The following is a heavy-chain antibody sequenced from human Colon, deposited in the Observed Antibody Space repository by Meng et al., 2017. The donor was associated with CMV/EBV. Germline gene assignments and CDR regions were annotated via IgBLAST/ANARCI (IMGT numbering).Heavy chain of an antibody. V-gene: IGHV3-23*01. CDR1: GFTFSIYA. Sequence: GESLKISCAATGFTFSIYAMCWVRQAPWKGLEWVSSITGTGNNMYYADSVRGRFIISRDNSKNTLYLQMNSLRAEDTAVYYCAKYQPSFDYWGQGTLVTVSS. CDR3: AKYQPSFDY. CDR2: ITGTGNNM. J-gene: IGHJ4*02.